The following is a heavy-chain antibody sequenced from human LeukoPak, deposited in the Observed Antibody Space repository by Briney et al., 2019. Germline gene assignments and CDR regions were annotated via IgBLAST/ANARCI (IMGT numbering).Heavy chain of an antibody. D-gene: IGHD3-3*01. J-gene: IGHJ4*02. CDR3: ARVQGYYDFWSGPFDY. CDR2: ISSSGSTI. CDR1: GFTFSSYE. Sequence: PGGSLRLSCAASGFTFSSYEMNWVRQAPGKGLEWVSYISSSGSTIYYADSVKGRFTISRDNAKNSLYLQMGSLRAEDMAVYYCARVQGYYDFWSGPFDYWGQGTLVTVSS. V-gene: IGHV3-48*03.